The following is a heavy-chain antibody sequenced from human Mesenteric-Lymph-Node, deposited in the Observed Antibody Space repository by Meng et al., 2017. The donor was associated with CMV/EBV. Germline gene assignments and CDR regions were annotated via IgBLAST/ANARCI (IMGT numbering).Heavy chain of an antibody. D-gene: IGHD6-13*01. V-gene: IGHV3-23*01. CDR2: ISGGGGST. Sequence: GESLKISCAASGFTFSNYAMTWVRQAPEKGLEWVSTISGGGGSTYYADSVRGRFTISRDNSKNTLYLQMNSLRAEDTAVYYCARDRQLFVWGQGTTVTVSS. CDR1: GFTFSNYA. CDR3: ARDRQLFV. J-gene: IGHJ6*02.